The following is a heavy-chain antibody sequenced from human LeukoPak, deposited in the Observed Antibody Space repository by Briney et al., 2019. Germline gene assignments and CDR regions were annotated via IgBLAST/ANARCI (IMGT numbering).Heavy chain of an antibody. V-gene: IGHV1-69-2*01. Sequence: ASVKVSCKVSGYTFTDYYMHWVQQAPGKGLGWMGLVDPEDGETIYAEKFQGRVTITADTSTDTAYMELSSLRSKDTAVYYCATSPYCGGDCYLDWFDPWGQGTLVTVSS. CDR1: GYTFTDYY. D-gene: IGHD2-21*01. CDR3: ATSPYCGGDCYLDWFDP. CDR2: VDPEDGET. J-gene: IGHJ5*02.